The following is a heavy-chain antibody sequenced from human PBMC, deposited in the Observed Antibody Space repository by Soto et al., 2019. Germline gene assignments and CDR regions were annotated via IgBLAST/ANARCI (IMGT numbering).Heavy chain of an antibody. CDR1: GYTFTSYG. CDR3: ARDLSPYSSGWYVGH. Sequence: QVQLVQSGAEVKKPGASVKVSCKASGYTFTSYGISWVRQAPRQGLEWMGWISAYNGNTNYAQKLQGRVTMTTDTTTSTAYMELRSLISDDTAVYYCARDLSPYSSGWYVGHWGQGTLVTVSS. V-gene: IGHV1-18*01. CDR2: ISAYNGNT. D-gene: IGHD6-19*01. J-gene: IGHJ4*02.